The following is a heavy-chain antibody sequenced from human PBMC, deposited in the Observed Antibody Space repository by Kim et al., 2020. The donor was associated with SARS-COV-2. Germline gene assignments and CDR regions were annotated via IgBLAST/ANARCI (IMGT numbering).Heavy chain of an antibody. CDR2: IYYSGST. CDR3: ARDVRGYIFGITMVRGVINDALDI. J-gene: IGHJ3*02. D-gene: IGHD3-10*01. CDR1: GGPISSGGYY. V-gene: IGHV4-31*03. Sequence: SETLSLTCTVSGGPISSGGYYWSWIRQHPGKGLEWIGYIYYSGSTSYNPSPKSRVTISVDTSKNQFSLQLSSVAAADTAVYYCARDVRGYIFGITMVRGVINDALDIWGQGTMVPVSS.